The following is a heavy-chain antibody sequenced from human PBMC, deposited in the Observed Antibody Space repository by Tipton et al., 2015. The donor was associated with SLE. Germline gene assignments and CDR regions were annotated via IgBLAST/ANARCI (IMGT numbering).Heavy chain of an antibody. D-gene: IGHD3-3*01. CDR2: IYYSGST. CDR3: ARGGRIAILGVANDGAFDI. V-gene: IGHV4-59*01. CDR1: GGSISSYF. J-gene: IGHJ3*02. Sequence: TLSLTCTVSGGSISSYFWSWIRQPPGKGLEWIGYIYYSGSTNYNPSLKSRVTISVDTSKNQFSLKLSSVTAADTAVYYCARGGRIAILGVANDGAFDIWGQGTMVTVSS.